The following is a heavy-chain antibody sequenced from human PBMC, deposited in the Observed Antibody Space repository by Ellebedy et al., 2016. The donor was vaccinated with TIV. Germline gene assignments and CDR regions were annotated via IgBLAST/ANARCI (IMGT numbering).Heavy chain of an antibody. Sequence: GSLRLSCAVYGGSFSGYYWSWIRQPPGKGLEWIGEINHSGSTDYNPSLKSRVTISLDTSKNQFSLQLNSVTPEDTAVYYCARVSGPYGDYDFDYWGQGTLVTVSS. V-gene: IGHV4-34*01. CDR3: ARVSGPYGDYDFDY. J-gene: IGHJ4*02. D-gene: IGHD4-17*01. CDR2: INHSGST. CDR1: GGSFSGYY.